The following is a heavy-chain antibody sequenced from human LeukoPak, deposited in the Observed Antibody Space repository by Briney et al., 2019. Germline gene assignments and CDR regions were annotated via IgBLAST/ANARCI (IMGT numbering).Heavy chain of an antibody. V-gene: IGHV3-13*01. J-gene: IGHJ3*02. CDR3: AREGIDAFDI. Sequence: GASVKVSCKVSGYTLTELSMHWVRQAPGKGLEWVSLIVGSTGSTHYADSVKGRFTISRENAKNSLYLQMNSLRAGDTAVYYCAREGIDAFDIWGQGTMVTVSS. CDR1: GYTLTELS. D-gene: IGHD6-13*01. CDR2: IVGSTGST.